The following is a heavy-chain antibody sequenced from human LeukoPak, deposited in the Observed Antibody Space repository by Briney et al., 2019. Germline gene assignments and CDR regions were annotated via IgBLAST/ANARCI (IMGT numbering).Heavy chain of an antibody. D-gene: IGHD4-17*01. V-gene: IGHV3-21*01. J-gene: IGHJ3*02. CDR3: AKERRADGDYISAFDI. CDR2: IGSDSTYE. CDR1: GFTFRSYS. Sequence: GGSLRLSCVASGFTFRSYSMHWVRQAPGKGLEWVSSIGSDSTYEYSPDSVKGRFTISKDDAKNSLYLQMNSLRVEDTAVYYCAKERRADGDYISAFDIWGQGTMVTVSS.